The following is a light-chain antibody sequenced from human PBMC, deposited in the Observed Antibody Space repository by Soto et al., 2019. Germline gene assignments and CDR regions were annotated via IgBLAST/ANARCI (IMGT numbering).Light chain of an antibody. Sequence: IVMTQSPDTLAVSPGERVTLSCRASQSVSINLGWYQQKPGQAPRALIYDTSTRAAGIAARFSASGSGTDFTLTISSLQSEDSAVYYCQQYNNWPFTFGPGTKVDIK. V-gene: IGKV3-15*01. J-gene: IGKJ3*01. CDR3: QQYNNWPFT. CDR2: DTS. CDR1: QSVSIN.